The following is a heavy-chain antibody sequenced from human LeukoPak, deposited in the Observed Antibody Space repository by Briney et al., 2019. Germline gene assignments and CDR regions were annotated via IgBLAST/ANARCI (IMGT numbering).Heavy chain of an antibody. J-gene: IGHJ4*02. CDR2: IWYDGSNK. Sequence: GGSLRLSCAASGFTFSSYGMHWVRQAPGKGLEWVAVIWYDGSNKYYADSVKGRFTISRDNSKNTLYLQMNSLRAEDTAVYYCARDATVTKLFDYWGQGTLVTVSS. V-gene: IGHV3-33*01. CDR3: ARDATVTKLFDY. D-gene: IGHD4-17*01. CDR1: GFTFSSYG.